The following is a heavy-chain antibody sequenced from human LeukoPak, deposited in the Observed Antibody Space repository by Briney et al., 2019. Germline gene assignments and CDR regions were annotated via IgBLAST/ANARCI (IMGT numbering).Heavy chain of an antibody. CDR3: ARDRVGATDYFDY. CDR1: GFTFSSYA. CDR2: ISYDGSNK. J-gene: IGHJ4*02. D-gene: IGHD1-26*01. Sequence: GGSLRLSCAASGFTFSSYAMHWVRQAPGKGLEWVAVISYDGSNKYYADSVKGRFTISRDNSKNTLYLQMNSLRAEDTAVYYCARDRVGATDYFDYWGQGTLVTVSS. V-gene: IGHV3-30-3*01.